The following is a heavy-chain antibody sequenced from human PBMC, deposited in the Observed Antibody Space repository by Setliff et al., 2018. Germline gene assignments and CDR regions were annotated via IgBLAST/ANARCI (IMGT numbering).Heavy chain of an antibody. D-gene: IGHD2-2*01. J-gene: IGHJ4*02. V-gene: IGHV3-23*01. CDR2: ISASGRTT. CDR3: AKDWNPSTYWYTDYFDS. Sequence: GGSLRLSCAASGVTLSGSTIHWVRQAPGKGLEWVSAISASGRTTYSADSVKGRFTISRDNSKNSLYLQMNSLRAEDTAVYYCAKDWNPSTYWYTDYFDSWGQGTLVTVSS. CDR1: GVTLSGST.